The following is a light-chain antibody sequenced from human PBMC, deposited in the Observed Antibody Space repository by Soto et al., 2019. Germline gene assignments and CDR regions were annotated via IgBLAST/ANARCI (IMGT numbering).Light chain of an antibody. CDR1: QSLGSY. CDR2: DAS. Sequence: EIVLTQSPATLSLSPGERATLSCRASQSLGSYLGWYQHKPGQAPRLLIYDASNRVTGIPARFSGSGSGTGFTLTISSLEPEDFAVYYCQQRSNWPPTFGQGTKVEI. CDR3: QQRSNWPPT. V-gene: IGKV3-11*01. J-gene: IGKJ1*01.